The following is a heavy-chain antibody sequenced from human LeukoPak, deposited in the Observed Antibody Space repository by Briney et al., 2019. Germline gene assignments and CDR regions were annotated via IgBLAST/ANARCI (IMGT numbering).Heavy chain of an antibody. J-gene: IGHJ4*02. CDR2: VKSIPDGGTT. V-gene: IGHV3-15*01. CDR1: GFTFRNAW. Sequence: GGSLRLSCGASGFTFRNAWMDWVRQAPGKGLEWVGRVKSIPDGGTTDYAAPVKGRFTTSRDDSKNTLYLQMNSLKTEDTAVCYCITVYDSVTYWGRGTLVTVSS. CDR3: ITVYDSVTY. D-gene: IGHD5/OR15-5a*01.